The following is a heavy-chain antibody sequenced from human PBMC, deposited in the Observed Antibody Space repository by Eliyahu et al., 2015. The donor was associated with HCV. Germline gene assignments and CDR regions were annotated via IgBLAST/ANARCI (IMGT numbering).Heavy chain of an antibody. Sequence: QVQLQESGPGLVKPSXTLSLTCPVSGCSXTPYYWSWVRQPPGXGLEWIGDIHYSGXTTHNPSLKXRVTISIDTSKNQFXLKLTSVTAADTAVYYCASGGGGIAVAGTGGWFDPWGQGTLVTVSS. CDR2: IHYSGXT. CDR1: GCSXTPYY. V-gene: IGHV4-59*01. CDR3: ASGGGGIAVAGTGGWFDP. D-gene: IGHD6-19*01. J-gene: IGHJ5*02.